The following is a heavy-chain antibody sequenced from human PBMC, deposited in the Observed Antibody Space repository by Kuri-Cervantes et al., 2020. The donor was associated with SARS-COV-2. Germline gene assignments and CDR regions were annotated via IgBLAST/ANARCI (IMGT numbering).Heavy chain of an antibody. D-gene: IGHD2-15*01. CDR1: GFTFSGHW. CDR3: ARGQGYCSGGSCYFRWFDP. J-gene: IGHJ5*02. CDR2: INPDGSYT. Sequence: GGSLRLSCAASGFTFSGHWIHWVRQAPGKGLVWVSRINPDGSYTNNANSVKGRFTLSRDNAKNMLFLQMNSLRAEDTAVYYCARGQGYCSGGSCYFRWFDPWGQGTLVTVSS. V-gene: IGHV3-74*01.